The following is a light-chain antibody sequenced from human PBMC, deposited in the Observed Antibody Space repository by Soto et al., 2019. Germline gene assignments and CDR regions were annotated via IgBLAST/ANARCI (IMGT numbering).Light chain of an antibody. J-gene: IGLJ1*01. Sequence: QSVLTQPASVSGSPGQSITISCTGPSSDVGAYNYVSWYQHHPGKVPKLLIYEVTNRPSGVSDRFSGSKSGNTASLTISGLQAEDEADYYCSSKRDSSTLFVFGTGTKV. CDR3: SSKRDSSTLFV. CDR1: SSDVGAYNY. V-gene: IGLV2-14*01. CDR2: EVT.